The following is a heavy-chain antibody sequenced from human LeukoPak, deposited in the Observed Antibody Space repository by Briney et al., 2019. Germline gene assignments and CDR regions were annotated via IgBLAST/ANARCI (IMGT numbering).Heavy chain of an antibody. J-gene: IGHJ4*02. D-gene: IGHD4-23*01. CDR3: ARELFGYGGNSEAY. V-gene: IGHV3-30*04. CDR2: ISYDGSNK. Sequence: GRSLRLSCAASGFTFSSYAMYWVRQAPGKGLEWVGVISYDGSNKYYADSVKGRFTISRDNSKNTLYVQMSSLRAEDTAVYYCARELFGYGGNSEAYWGQGTLVTVSS. CDR1: GFTFSSYA.